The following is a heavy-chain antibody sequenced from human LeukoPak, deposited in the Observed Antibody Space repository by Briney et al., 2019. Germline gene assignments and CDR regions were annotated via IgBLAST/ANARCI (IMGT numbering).Heavy chain of an antibody. D-gene: IGHD6-19*01. CDR2: ISYDGSNK. J-gene: IGHJ6*02. CDR1: GFTLSSYA. V-gene: IGHV3-30*04. Sequence: GGSLRLSCAASGFTLSSYAMHWVRQAPGKGLEWVAVISYDGSNKYYADSVKGRFTISRDNSKNTLYLQMNSLRAEDTAVYYCATANPVAVGYCYGMDVWGQGTTVTVSS. CDR3: ATANPVAVGYCYGMDV.